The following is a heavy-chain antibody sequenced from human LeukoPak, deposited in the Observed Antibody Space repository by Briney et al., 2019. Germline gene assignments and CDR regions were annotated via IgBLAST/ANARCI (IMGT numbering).Heavy chain of an antibody. CDR2: IYYSGST. V-gene: IGHV4-39*07. D-gene: IGHD4-17*01. CDR3: ARERAVTTYYYFDY. CDR1: GGSISSSSYY. J-gene: IGHJ4*02. Sequence: SETLSLTCNVSGGSISSSSYYWGWIRQSPGKGLEWIGSIYYSGSTNYNPSLKSRVTISVDTSKNQFSLKLSSVTAADTAVYYCARERAVTTYYYFDYWGQGTLVTVSS.